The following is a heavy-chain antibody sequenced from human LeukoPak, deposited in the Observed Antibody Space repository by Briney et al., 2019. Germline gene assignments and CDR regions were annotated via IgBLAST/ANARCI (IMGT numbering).Heavy chain of an antibody. V-gene: IGHV1-8*01. CDR3: ARGPGSMVIVPAVMYD. Sequence: ASVKVSCKASGYTLTSYDINWVRPPTGQGLEWMGLMNPNSGNTGIAQEFQGRVTLTRNTSISTAYMELNSLRSEDTAVYYCARGPGSMVIVPAVMYDWGQGSLVTVSS. J-gene: IGHJ4*02. CDR2: MNPNSGNT. D-gene: IGHD2-2*01. CDR1: GYTLTSYD.